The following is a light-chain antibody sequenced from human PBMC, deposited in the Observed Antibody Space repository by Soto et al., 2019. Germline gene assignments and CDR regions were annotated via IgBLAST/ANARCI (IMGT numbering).Light chain of an antibody. Sequence: QSVLTQPPSVSGAPGQRVTISCTGSSSNIGTGYDVNWYQQHPGKAPKLMIYEVNKRPSGVPDRFSGSKSGNTASLTVSGLQAEDEADYYCSSYAGSSNVFGTGTKVTVL. V-gene: IGLV2-8*01. CDR1: SSNIGTGYD. J-gene: IGLJ1*01. CDR3: SSYAGSSNV. CDR2: EVN.